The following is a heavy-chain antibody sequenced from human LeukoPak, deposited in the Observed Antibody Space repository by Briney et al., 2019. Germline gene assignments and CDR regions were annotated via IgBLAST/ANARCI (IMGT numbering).Heavy chain of an antibody. D-gene: IGHD3-22*01. CDR1: GFTFSSYE. J-gene: IGHJ3*02. CDR3: ARIYFDSSGLYVVAFDI. V-gene: IGHV3-48*03. Sequence: GGSLRLSCAASGFTFSSYEMNWVRQAPGKGLEWVSYISSSGSTIYYADSVKGRFTISRDNAKNSLYLQMNSLRAEDTAVYYCARIYFDSSGLYVVAFDIWGQGTMVTVSS. CDR2: ISSSGSTI.